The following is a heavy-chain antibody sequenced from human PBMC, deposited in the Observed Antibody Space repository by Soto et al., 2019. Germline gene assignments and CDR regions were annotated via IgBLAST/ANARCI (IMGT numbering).Heavy chain of an antibody. Sequence: APGQGLEWMGIINPSGGSTSYAQKFQGRVTMTRDTSTSTVYMELSSLRSEDTAVYYCARVRSEFGGSYYGAFDIWGQGTMVTVSS. CDR3: ARVRSEFGGSYYGAFDI. J-gene: IGHJ3*02. CDR2: INPSGGST. V-gene: IGHV1-46*01. D-gene: IGHD1-26*01.